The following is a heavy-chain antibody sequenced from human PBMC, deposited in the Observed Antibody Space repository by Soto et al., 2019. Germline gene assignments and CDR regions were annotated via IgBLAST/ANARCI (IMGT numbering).Heavy chain of an antibody. J-gene: IGHJ4*02. D-gene: IGHD1-26*01. CDR2: IKSKTDGGTT. V-gene: IGHV3-15*01. CDR1: GFTFSNAW. CDR3: TTDRIVGATYDY. Sequence: PGGSLRLSCAASGFTFSNAWMSWVRQAPGKGLEWVGRIKSKTDGGTTDYAAPVKGRFTISRDDSKNTLYLQMNSLKTEDTAVYYCTTDRIVGATYDYWGQGTLVTVSS.